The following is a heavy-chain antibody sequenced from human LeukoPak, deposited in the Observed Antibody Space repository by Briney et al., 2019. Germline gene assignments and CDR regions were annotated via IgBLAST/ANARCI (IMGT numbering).Heavy chain of an antibody. CDR2: MYLSGTT. V-gene: IGHV4-4*02. Sequence: SGTLSLTCTVSGDSVNSLDLWSWVRQPPGKGLEWIGEMYLSGTTHSNPSVKSRVTISIDKSKNQFFLNLSSVTAADTAVYYCAGLVGRYSSGLYYYYFDYWGRGTLVTVSS. CDR3: AGLVGRYSSGLYYYYFDY. CDR1: GDSVNSLDL. D-gene: IGHD3-22*01. J-gene: IGHJ4*02.